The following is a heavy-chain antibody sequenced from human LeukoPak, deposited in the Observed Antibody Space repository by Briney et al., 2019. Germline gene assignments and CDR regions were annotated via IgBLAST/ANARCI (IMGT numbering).Heavy chain of an antibody. CDR2: INWNGGST. CDR1: GFTFDDYG. CDR3: VRVVGMTYYFDY. D-gene: IGHD2-21*02. J-gene: IGHJ4*02. V-gene: IGHV3-20*04. Sequence: PGGSLRLSCAASGFTFDDYGMSWVRQAPGKGLEWVSGINWNGGSTGYADSVKGRFTISRDNAKNSLYLQMNSLRAEDTALYYCVRVVGMTYYFDYWGQGTLVTVSS.